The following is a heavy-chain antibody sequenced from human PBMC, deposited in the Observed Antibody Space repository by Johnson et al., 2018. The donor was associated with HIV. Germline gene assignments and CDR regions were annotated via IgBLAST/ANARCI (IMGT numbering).Heavy chain of an antibody. Sequence: VQLVESGGGVVQPGRSLRLSCAASDFTFTNNAIHWVRQAPCKGLEWVAVISNDGTNTYYADSVKGRFTISRDNSRNSVSLQMIILRPKDTAMYYCASGVTARAPLLIWGQGTMVTVSS. CDR1: DFTFTNNA. D-gene: IGHD6-6*01. V-gene: IGHV3-30*04. J-gene: IGHJ3*02. CDR2: ISNDGTNT. CDR3: ASGVTARAPLLI.